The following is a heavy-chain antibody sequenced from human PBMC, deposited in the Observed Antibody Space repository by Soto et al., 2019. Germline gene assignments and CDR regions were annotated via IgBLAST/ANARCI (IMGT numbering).Heavy chain of an antibody. V-gene: IGHV3-23*01. Sequence: EVQLLESGGGLVQPGGSLRLSCAASGFTFNNYAMNWVRQAPGKGLEWVSGSTGSGGTTFYADSVKGRFTISRDSSKNSVSLQMSGLRAEDTAVYYCAKEYTSTTRGAFDIWGQGTMVTVSS. CDR3: AKEYTSTTRGAFDI. CDR1: GFTFNNYA. CDR2: STGSGGTT. J-gene: IGHJ3*02. D-gene: IGHD6-13*01.